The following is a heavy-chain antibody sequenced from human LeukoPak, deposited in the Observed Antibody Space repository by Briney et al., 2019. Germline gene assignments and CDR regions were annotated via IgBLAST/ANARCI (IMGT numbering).Heavy chain of an antibody. CDR1: GGSFSGYY. CDR3: ARVRY. CDR2: INHSGST. J-gene: IGHJ4*02. Sequence: PSETLSLTCAVYGGSFSGYYWSWIRQPPGKGLEWIGEINHSGSTNYNPSLKSRVTISVDTSKNQFSLKLSSVTASDTAVYYCARVRYWGQGTLVTVSS. V-gene: IGHV4-34*01.